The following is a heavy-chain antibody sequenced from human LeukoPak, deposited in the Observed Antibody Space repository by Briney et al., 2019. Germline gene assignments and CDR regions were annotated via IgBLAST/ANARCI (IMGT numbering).Heavy chain of an antibody. CDR3: ARGRGPYSSSSWYFDL. Sequence: SETLSLTCTVSGGSISSYYWSWIRQPPGKGLEWIGYIYYSGSTNYNPSLKSRVTISVDTSKNQFSLKLSSVTAADTAVYYCARGRGPYSSSSWYFDLWGRGTLVTVSS. CDR2: IYYSGST. J-gene: IGHJ2*01. CDR1: GGSISSYY. D-gene: IGHD6-13*01. V-gene: IGHV4-59*01.